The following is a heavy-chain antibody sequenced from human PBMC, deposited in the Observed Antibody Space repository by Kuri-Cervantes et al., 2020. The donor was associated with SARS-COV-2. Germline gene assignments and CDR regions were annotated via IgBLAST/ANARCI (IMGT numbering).Heavy chain of an antibody. CDR3: AKGDYDFWSGYYEY. CDR2: ISWNSGSI. D-gene: IGHD3-3*01. J-gene: IGHJ4*02. V-gene: IGHV3-9*01. Sequence: GGSLRLSCAASGFTFDDYAMHWVRQAPGKGLEWVSGISWNSGSIGYADSVKGRFTISRDNSKNTLHLQMNGLRAEDTALYYCAKGDYDFWSGYYEYWGQGTLVTVSS. CDR1: GFTFDDYA.